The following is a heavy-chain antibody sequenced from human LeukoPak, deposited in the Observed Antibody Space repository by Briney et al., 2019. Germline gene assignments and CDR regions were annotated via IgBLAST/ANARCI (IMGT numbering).Heavy chain of an antibody. CDR2: IDSSGGYM. Sequence: GGSLRLSCAASGFMFSSSWMAWARQAPGKGLEWVSSIDSSGGYMFYADSVKGRFIISRDNAKDSLYLQMNSLRVEDTAVYYCLRGDRRDYWGQGTLVTVSS. V-gene: IGHV3-21*06. CDR1: GFMFSSSW. CDR3: LRGDRRDY. J-gene: IGHJ4*02.